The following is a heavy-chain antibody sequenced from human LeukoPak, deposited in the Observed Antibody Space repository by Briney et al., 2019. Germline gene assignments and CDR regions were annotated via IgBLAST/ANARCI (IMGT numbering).Heavy chain of an antibody. Sequence: GGSLRLSFAASGFTVITNDMTWVRQAPGKGLEWVSVLYSDGNTKYADSVQGRFAISRDNSKNTLYLEMNSLSPDDTAVYYCARGVEPLAANTLAYWGQGTLVTVSS. CDR3: ARGVEPLAANTLAY. V-gene: IGHV3-53*01. CDR2: LYSDGNT. D-gene: IGHD1-14*01. J-gene: IGHJ4*02. CDR1: GFTVITND.